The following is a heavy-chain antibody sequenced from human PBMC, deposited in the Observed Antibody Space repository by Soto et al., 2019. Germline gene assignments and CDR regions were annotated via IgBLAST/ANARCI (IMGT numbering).Heavy chain of an antibody. CDR1: GGSISSSSYY. J-gene: IGHJ4*02. D-gene: IGHD5-12*01. Sequence: QLQLQESGPGLVKPSETLSLTCTVSGGSISSSSYYWGWIRQPPGKGLEWIGSIYYSGSTYYNPSLKSRVTISVDTSKNQFSLKLSSVTAADTTVYYCAGDSGYGTFDYWGQGTLVTVSS. V-gene: IGHV4-39*01. CDR2: IYYSGST. CDR3: AGDSGYGTFDY.